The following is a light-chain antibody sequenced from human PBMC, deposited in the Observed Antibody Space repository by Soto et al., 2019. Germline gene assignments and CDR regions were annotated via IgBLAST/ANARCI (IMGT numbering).Light chain of an antibody. CDR3: QQYGSLLGVT. CDR1: QSISSW. J-gene: IGKJ4*01. Sequence: DIQMNHTPSTLSAYVGDRVTITCRASQSISSWLAWYQQKPGKAPKLLIYKASSLESGVPSRFSGSGSGTDFTLTISRLEPEDFAVYYCQQYGSLLGVTFGGG. CDR2: KAS. V-gene: IGKV1-5*03.